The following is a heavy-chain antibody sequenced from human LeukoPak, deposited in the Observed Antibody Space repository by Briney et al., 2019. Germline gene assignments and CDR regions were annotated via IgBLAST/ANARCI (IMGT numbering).Heavy chain of an antibody. CDR1: GVAFRDHQ. V-gene: IGHV4-34*01. J-gene: IGHJ3*02. CDR3: AKGLRQIWFGELNDAFDI. Sequence: PSETLSLTCAVYGVAFRDHQWSWIRQPPGKGLEWIGDIERRGYTNYNPSLRGRLTLSVDASKNQISLRLTSATAADTAVYYCAKGLRQIWFGELNDAFDIWGQGTMVHVSS. D-gene: IGHD3-10*01. CDR2: IERRGYT.